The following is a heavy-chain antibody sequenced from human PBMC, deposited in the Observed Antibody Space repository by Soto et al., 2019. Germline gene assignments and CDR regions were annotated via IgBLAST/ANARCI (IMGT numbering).Heavy chain of an antibody. Sequence: EVQLVESGGALVKPGGSLRLSCAASGFTFINAWMSWVRQAPGKGLEWVGRIKSKTDGGTTDYAAPVKGRFTISRDDSKNTLYLQMTSLKSEDTAVYYCTTTVIYSGYDWVFDYWGQGTLVTVSS. D-gene: IGHD5-12*01. V-gene: IGHV3-15*02. CDR1: GFTFINAW. CDR2: IKSKTDGGTT. CDR3: TTTVIYSGYDWVFDY. J-gene: IGHJ4*02.